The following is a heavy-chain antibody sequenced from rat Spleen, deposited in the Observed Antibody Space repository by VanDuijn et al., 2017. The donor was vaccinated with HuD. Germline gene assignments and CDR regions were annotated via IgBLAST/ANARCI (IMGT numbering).Heavy chain of an antibody. CDR2: INYDGSST. V-gene: IGHV5-29*01. J-gene: IGHJ3*01. CDR1: GFIFSDHY. Sequence: EVQLVESDGGLVQPGRSLKLSCAASGFIFSDHYVAWVRQAPTKGLEWVATINYDGSSTFYRDSVRARFTISRDNAKSTLYLQMDSLRSEDTATYYCATGPRILRLDWFAYWGQGTLVTVSS. D-gene: IGHD1-6*01. CDR3: ATGPRILRLDWFAY.